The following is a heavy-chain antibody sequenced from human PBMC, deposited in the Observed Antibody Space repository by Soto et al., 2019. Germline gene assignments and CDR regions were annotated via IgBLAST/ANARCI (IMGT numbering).Heavy chain of an antibody. D-gene: IGHD3-3*01. V-gene: IGHV1-69*02. CDR3: ASRPLEGHDFWSGYSLDYYYYYMDV. J-gene: IGHJ6*03. Sequence: GASVKVSCKASGGTFSSYTISCVRQAPGQGLEWMGRIIPILGIANYAQKFQGRVTITADKSTSTAYMELSSLRSEDTAVYYCASRPLEGHDFWSGYSLDYYYYYMDVWGEGTTVTVSS. CDR1: GGTFSSYT. CDR2: IIPILGIA.